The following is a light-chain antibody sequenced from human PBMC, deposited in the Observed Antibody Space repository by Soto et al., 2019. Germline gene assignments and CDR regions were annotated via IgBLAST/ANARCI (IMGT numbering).Light chain of an antibody. CDR3: QQYYSTPLT. CDR2: CAS. V-gene: IGKV4-1*01. J-gene: IGKJ4*01. Sequence: DIVMTQSPDSLAVSLGERATINCKSSQSVLYSSNNKNYLAWYQQKPGQPPKLLIYCASTRESGVPDRFSGSGYGTDFTLTISSLQAEDEAVYYCQQYYSTPLTFGGGTKVEIK. CDR1: QSVLYSSNNKNY.